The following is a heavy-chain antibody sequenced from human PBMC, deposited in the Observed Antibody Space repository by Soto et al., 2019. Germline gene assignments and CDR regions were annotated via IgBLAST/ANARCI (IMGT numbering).Heavy chain of an antibody. CDR3: ASGLHDYGDYVRRGNWFDP. D-gene: IGHD4-17*01. V-gene: IGHV3-21*01. CDR1: GFTFSSYS. J-gene: IGHJ5*02. CDR2: ISSSSSYI. Sequence: GGSLRLSCAASGFTFSSYSMNWVRQAPGKGLEWVSSISSSSSYIYYADSVKGRFTISRDNAKNSLYLQMNSLRAEDTAVYYCASGLHDYGDYVRRGNWFDPWGQGTLVTVSS.